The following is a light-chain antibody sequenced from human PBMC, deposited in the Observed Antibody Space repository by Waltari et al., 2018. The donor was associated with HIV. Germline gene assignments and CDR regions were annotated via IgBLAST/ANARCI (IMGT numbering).Light chain of an antibody. CDR2: EVS. V-gene: IGLV2-14*01. J-gene: IGLJ1*01. CDR3: SSYTSSGAYV. Sequence: QSALTQPASVSGSPGQSITISCTGTSSDVGGYNSVSWYQQHPGKAPKLMIYEVSNRPSGVSYRCSGSKSGNTASLTISGLQAEDETDYYCSSYTSSGAYVFGTGTTVTVL. CDR1: SSDVGGYNS.